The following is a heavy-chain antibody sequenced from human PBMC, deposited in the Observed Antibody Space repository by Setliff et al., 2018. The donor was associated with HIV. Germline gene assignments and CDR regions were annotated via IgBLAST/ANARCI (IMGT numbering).Heavy chain of an antibody. CDR2: ISSRGTTI. Sequence: GGSLRLSCAASRFTFSDYCMSWIRQAPGKGLEWVSYISSRGTTIYYAGSVKGRFTISRDNAKNSLYLQLNSLRAEDTAVYYCARYNWNPLGYRFDYWGQGTLVTVSS. V-gene: IGHV3-11*01. J-gene: IGHJ4*02. CDR3: ARYNWNPLGYRFDY. D-gene: IGHD1-20*01. CDR1: RFTFSDYC.